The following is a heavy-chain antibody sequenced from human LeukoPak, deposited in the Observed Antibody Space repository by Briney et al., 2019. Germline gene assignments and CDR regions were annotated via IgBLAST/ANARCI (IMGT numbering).Heavy chain of an antibody. CDR2: IIPILGIA. V-gene: IGHV1-69*04. CDR3: ARDPNSGWSNY. J-gene: IGHJ4*02. CDR1: GGTFSSYA. D-gene: IGHD6-19*01. Sequence: SVKVSCKASGGTFSSYAISWVRQAPGQGLEWMGRIIPILGIANYAQKFQGRVTITADESTSTAYMELSSLRSEDTAVYYCARDPNSGWSNYWGQGTLVTVSS.